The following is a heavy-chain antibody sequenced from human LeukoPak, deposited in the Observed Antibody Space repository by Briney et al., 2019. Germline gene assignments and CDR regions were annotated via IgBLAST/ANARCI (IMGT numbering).Heavy chain of an antibody. D-gene: IGHD3-22*01. CDR1: GFTYSSYS. V-gene: IGHV3-21*01. J-gene: IGHJ4*02. CDR3: ARGITMMGFDY. Sequence: GGSLRLSCAASGFTYSSYSMNWVHQAPGKGLEWVSSISSSSSYIYYADSVKGRFTISRDNAKNSLYLQMNSLRAEDTAVYYCARGITMMGFDYWGQGTLVTVSS. CDR2: ISSSSSYI.